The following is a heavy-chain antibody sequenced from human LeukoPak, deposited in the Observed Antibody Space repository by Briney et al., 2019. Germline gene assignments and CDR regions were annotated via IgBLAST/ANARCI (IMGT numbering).Heavy chain of an antibody. Sequence: SETLSLTCAVYGGSFSGYYWSWIRQPPGKGLEWIGEINHSGSTNYNPSLKSRVTISVDTSKNQFSLKLSSVTAADTAVYYCASLVWGSYRYTSLLRPRDCWGQGTLVTVSS. D-gene: IGHD3-16*02. CDR2: INHSGST. J-gene: IGHJ4*02. CDR1: GGSFSGYY. CDR3: ASLVWGSYRYTSLLRPRDC. V-gene: IGHV4-34*01.